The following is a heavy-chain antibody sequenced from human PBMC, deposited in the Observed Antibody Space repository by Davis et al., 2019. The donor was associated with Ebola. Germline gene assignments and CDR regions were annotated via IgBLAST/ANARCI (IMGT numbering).Heavy chain of an antibody. Sequence: GESLKISCAASGFTFSSYAMHWVRQAPGKGLEWVAVISYDGSNKYYADSVKGRFTISRDNSKNTLYLQMNSLRAEDTAVYYCAKDLASYYDFWSGYFVWGQGTLVTVSS. D-gene: IGHD3-3*01. CDR1: GFTFSSYA. V-gene: IGHV3-30-3*02. J-gene: IGHJ4*02. CDR2: ISYDGSNK. CDR3: AKDLASYYDFWSGYFV.